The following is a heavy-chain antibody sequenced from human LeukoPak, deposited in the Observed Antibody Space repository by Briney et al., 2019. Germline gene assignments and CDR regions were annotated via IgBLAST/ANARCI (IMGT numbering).Heavy chain of an antibody. CDR2: ITRSSDTI. CDR3: ARGSPYYDFWSGYSDYYGMDV. D-gene: IGHD3-3*01. Sequence: GGSLRLSCAASEFTFSTYNMNWVRQAPGKGLEWVSYITRSSDTIYYADSVKGRFTISRDNAKNSLFLQMNSLRAEDTAVYYCARGSPYYDFWSGYSDYYGMDVWGQGTTVTVSS. J-gene: IGHJ6*02. V-gene: IGHV3-48*01. CDR1: EFTFSTYN.